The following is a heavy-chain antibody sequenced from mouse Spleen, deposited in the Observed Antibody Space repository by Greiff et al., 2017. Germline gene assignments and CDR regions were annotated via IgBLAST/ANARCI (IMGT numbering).Heavy chain of an antibody. V-gene: IGHV1-50*01. CDR2: IDPSDSYT. CDR3: ARRGIYYDYDG. Sequence: QVQLQQPGAELVKPGASVKLSCKASGYTFTSYWMQWVKQRPGQGLEWIGEIDPSDSYTNYNQKFKGKATLTVDTSSSTAYMQLSSLTSEDSAVYYCARRGIYYDYDGWGQGTTLTVSS. CDR1: GYTFTSYW. D-gene: IGHD2-4*01. J-gene: IGHJ2*01.